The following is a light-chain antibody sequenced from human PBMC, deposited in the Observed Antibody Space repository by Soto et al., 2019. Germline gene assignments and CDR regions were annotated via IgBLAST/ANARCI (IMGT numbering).Light chain of an antibody. V-gene: IGKV1-5*01. CDR2: DAS. Sequence: QSPSSLSASVGDRVTITCRAXQSISNWLAWYQQKPGKAPKLLIYDASTLESGVPSRFSGGGFGTDFTLTISSLQPDDFATYYCQQYSSYSTFGQGTKVEMK. J-gene: IGKJ1*01. CDR1: QSISNW. CDR3: QQYSSYST.